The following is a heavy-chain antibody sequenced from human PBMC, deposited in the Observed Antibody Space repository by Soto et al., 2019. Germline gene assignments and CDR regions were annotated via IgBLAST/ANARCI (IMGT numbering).Heavy chain of an antibody. D-gene: IGHD3-9*01. CDR2: ISYDGSNK. V-gene: IGHV3-30*18. CDR1: GFTLSSYG. J-gene: IGHJ3*02. CDR3: AKARLTGYYI. Sequence: QVQLVESGGGVVQPGRSLRLSCAASGFTLSSYGMHWVRQAPGKGLEWVAVISYDGSNKYYADSVKGRFTISRDNSKNTLYLQMNSLRAEDTAVYYCAKARLTGYYIWGQGTMVTVSS.